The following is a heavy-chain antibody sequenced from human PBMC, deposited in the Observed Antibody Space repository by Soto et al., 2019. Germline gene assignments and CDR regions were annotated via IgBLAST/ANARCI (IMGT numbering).Heavy chain of an antibody. J-gene: IGHJ1*01. V-gene: IGHV3-30*18. CDR3: AKRTGYSSGWDEYFQH. CDR2: ISYDGSNK. Sequence: GKGLEWVAVISYDGSNKYYADSVKGRFTISRDNSKNTLYLQMNSLRAEDTAVYYCAKRTGYSSGWDEYFQHWGQGTLVTVSS. D-gene: IGHD6-19*01.